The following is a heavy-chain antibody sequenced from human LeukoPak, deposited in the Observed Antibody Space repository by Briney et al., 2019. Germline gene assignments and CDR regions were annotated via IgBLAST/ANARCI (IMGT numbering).Heavy chain of an antibody. CDR3: AKGDYYDSSGDQA. J-gene: IGHJ4*02. V-gene: IGHV3-23*01. CDR2: ISGSGGST. CDR1: GFTFSSYA. D-gene: IGHD3-22*01. Sequence: GGSLRLSCAASGFTFSSYAMSWVRQAPGRGLEWVPAISGSGGSTYYADSVKGRFTISRDNSKNTLYLQMNSLRAEDTAVYYCAKGDYYDSSGDQAWGQGTLVTVSS.